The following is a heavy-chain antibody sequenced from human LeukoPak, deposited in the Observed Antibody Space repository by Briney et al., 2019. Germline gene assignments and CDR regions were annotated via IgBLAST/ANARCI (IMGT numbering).Heavy chain of an antibody. D-gene: IGHD6-19*01. V-gene: IGHV3-13*04. CDR3: SRVGSSGWPNYFDS. CDR1: GFTFSSYW. CDR2: IGTSGDT. J-gene: IGHJ4*02. Sequence: AGGSLRLSCAASGFTFSSYWMHWVRQATGKGLEWVSVIGTSGDTYYAGSVKGRFTISRENAKNSLYLQMNSLTAGDTAVYFCSRVGSSGWPNYFDSWGQGTLVTVSS.